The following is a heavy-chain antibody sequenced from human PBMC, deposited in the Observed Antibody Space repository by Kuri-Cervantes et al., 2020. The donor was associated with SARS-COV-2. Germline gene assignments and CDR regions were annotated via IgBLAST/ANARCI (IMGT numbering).Heavy chain of an antibody. J-gene: IGHJ6*02. CDR1: GGSFSGYY. CDR2: IYYSGST. D-gene: IGHD6-19*01. CDR3: ARDSSGWSYYYYYYGMDV. Sequence: TETLSLTCAVYGGSFSGYYWSWIRQPPGKGLEWIGYIYYSGSTNYNPSLKSRVTISVDTSKNQFSLKLSSVTAADTAVYYCARDSSGWSYYYYYYGMDVWGQGTTVTVSS. V-gene: IGHV4-59*12.